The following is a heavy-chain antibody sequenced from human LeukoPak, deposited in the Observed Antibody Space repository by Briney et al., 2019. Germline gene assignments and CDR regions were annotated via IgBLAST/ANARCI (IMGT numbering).Heavy chain of an antibody. CDR1: GFTFSSFA. V-gene: IGHV3-23*01. CDR3: AKQYIVTTWYWFGS. J-gene: IGHJ5*01. Sequence: GGSLSLSCSASGFTFSSFAMNWVRQAPGKGLEWVSSISPGGEETYYADSVEGRFTISRDNSKNTLSLQMYSLRAEDTAVYYCAKQYIVTTWYWFGSWGQGTLVTVSS. CDR2: ISPGGEET. D-gene: IGHD4-17*01.